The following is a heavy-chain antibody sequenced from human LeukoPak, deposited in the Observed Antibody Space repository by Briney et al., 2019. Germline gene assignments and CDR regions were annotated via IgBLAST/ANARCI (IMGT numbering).Heavy chain of an antibody. CDR1: GDTFTGYY. D-gene: IGHD3-10*01. J-gene: IGHJ1*01. Sequence: GASVKVSCTASGDTFTGYYMHWVRQAPGQGLEWMGWIHPNSGGTDYAQKFQGRVTMTRDTSISTAYMELSRLRSDDTAVYYCATKYYGSGSCCSEGYFQHWGQGTLVTVSS. CDR3: ATKYYGSGSCCSEGYFQH. V-gene: IGHV1-2*02. CDR2: IHPNSGGT.